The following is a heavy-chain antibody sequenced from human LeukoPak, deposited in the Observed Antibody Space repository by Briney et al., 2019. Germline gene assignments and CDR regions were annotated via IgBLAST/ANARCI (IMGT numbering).Heavy chain of an antibody. D-gene: IGHD6-19*01. CDR2: ISSSSSYI. V-gene: IGHV3-21*04. CDR1: GFTFSSYS. J-gene: IGHJ4*02. CDR3: AKGSGSSGWYYYFDY. Sequence: PGGSLRLSCAASGFTFSSYSMNWVRQAPGKGLEWVSSISSSSSYIYYADSVKGRFTISRDNSKNTLYLQMNSLRAEDTAVYYCAKGSGSSGWYYYFDYWGQGTLVTVSS.